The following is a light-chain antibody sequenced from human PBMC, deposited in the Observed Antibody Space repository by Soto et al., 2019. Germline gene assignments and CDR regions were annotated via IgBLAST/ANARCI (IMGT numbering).Light chain of an antibody. Sequence: SVLTQPPAASGSPGQSVTISCTGTSSDVGAYIFVSWYQQHPGKAPKLMVYDVNRRPPGVPDRFFGSKSGNTASLTVSGLQAEDEADYYCVSVAGGTEVYRTAPQVTVL. CDR2: DVN. V-gene: IGLV2-8*01. J-gene: IGLJ1*01. CDR1: SSDVGAYIF. CDR3: VSVAGGTEV.